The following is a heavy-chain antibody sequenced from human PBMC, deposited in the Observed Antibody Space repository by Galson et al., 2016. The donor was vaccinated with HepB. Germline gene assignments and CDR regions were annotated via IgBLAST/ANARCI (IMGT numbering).Heavy chain of an antibody. CDR2: IIPIVGIV. D-gene: IGHD3-3*01. Sequence: SVKVSCKASGGTFSNYAISWVRQAPGQGLEWMGEIIPIVGIVNNAQKSQGRVTITADESTSTAHMELSSLRSEDTAVYYCARVRRISMFGVITPDAFDIWGQGTMVTVSS. V-gene: IGHV1-69*10. CDR3: ARVRRISMFGVITPDAFDI. CDR1: GGTFSNYA. J-gene: IGHJ3*02.